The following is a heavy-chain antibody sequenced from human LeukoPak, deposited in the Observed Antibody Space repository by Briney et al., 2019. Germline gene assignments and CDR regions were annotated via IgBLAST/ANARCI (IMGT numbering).Heavy chain of an antibody. J-gene: IGHJ6*03. CDR2: IYYSGST. V-gene: IGHV4-61*01. CDR1: GGSISSSSYY. Sequence: PSETLSLTCTVSGGSISSSSYYWSWIRQPPGKGLEWIGYIYYSGSTNYNPSLKSRVTISVDTSKNQFSLKLSSVTAADTAVYYCARGLGNGSGSYYSYYYMDVWGKGTTVTISS. D-gene: IGHD3-10*01. CDR3: ARGLGNGSGSYYSYYYMDV.